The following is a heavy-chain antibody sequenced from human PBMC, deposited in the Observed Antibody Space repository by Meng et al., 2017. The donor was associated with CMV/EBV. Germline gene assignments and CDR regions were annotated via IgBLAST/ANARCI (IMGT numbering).Heavy chain of an antibody. CDR3: AREGSSRPLDY. Sequence: SETLSLTCAVYGGSFSGYYWSWIRQPPGKGLEWIGEINHSGSTNYNPSLKSRVTISVDTSKYQFSLKLSSVTAADTAVYYCAREGSSRPLDYWGQGTLVTVSS. V-gene: IGHV4-34*01. J-gene: IGHJ4*02. D-gene: IGHD6-6*01. CDR1: GGSFSGYY. CDR2: INHSGST.